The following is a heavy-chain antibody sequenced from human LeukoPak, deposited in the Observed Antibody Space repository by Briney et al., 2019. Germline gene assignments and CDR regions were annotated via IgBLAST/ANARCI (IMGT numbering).Heavy chain of an antibody. CDR3: AKDPSPRDRLFPLSHNWFDP. V-gene: IGHV3-23*01. Sequence: GGSLRLSCAASGFTFSSYGMSWVRQAPGKGLEWVSAISGSGGSTYYADSVKGRFTISRDNSKNTLYLQMNSLRAEDTAVYYCAKDPSPRDRLFPLSHNWFDPWGQGTLVTVSS. J-gene: IGHJ5*02. CDR1: GFTFSSYG. D-gene: IGHD2-15*01. CDR2: ISGSGGST.